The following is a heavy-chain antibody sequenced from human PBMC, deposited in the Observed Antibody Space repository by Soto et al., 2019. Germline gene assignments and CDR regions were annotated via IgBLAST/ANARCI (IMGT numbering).Heavy chain of an antibody. CDR3: ASGWFGEFVYQFDY. CDR2: ISAYNGNT. V-gene: IGHV1-18*01. J-gene: IGHJ4*02. Sequence: QVQLVQSGAEVKKPGASVKVSCKPSGYTFTSYGITWVRQATGQGLEWMGWISAYNGNTNYAQKFQGRVTMTTDTSTSTAYMELRSLVSDDTAVYYCASGWFGEFVYQFDYWGQGTLVTVSS. CDR1: GYTFTSYG. D-gene: IGHD3-10*01.